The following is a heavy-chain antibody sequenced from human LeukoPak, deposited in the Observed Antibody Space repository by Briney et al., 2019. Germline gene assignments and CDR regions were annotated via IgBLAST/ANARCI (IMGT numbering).Heavy chain of an antibody. CDR1: GGFMSPYH. CDR3: ARAVSGRFDY. D-gene: IGHD6-19*01. Sequence: SETLSLTCTVSGGFMSPYHWGWIRQPPGKGLEWTGYIYYSGSTNYNPSLNSRVTISVDTSKNQFSLRLSSVTAADTAIYYCARAVSGRFDYWGQGTLVTVSS. CDR2: IYYSGST. J-gene: IGHJ4*02. V-gene: IGHV4-59*08.